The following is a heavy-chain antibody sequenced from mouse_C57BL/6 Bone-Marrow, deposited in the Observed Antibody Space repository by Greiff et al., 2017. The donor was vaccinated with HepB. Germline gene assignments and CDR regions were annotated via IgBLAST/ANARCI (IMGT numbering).Heavy chain of an antibody. CDR2: IDPSDSYT. V-gene: IGHV1-50*01. Sequence: QVQLQQPGAELVKPGASVKLSCKASGYTFTSYWMQWVKQRPGQGLEWIGEIDPSDSYTNYNQKFKGKATLTIDTSSSTAYMQLSSLTSEDSAVYYCGREKDPYWDQGTTLTVSS. J-gene: IGHJ2*01. CDR3: GREKDPY. CDR1: GYTFTSYW.